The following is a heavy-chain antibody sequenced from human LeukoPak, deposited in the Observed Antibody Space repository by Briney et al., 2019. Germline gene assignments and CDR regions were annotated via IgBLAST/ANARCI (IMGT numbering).Heavy chain of an antibody. Sequence: PGGSLRLSCAASGFTFSSYAMSWVRQAPGKGLEWVSGISGSGGRTYYADSVKGRFTISRDNSKNTLSLQMNSLRAEDTAVYYCAKGSGDSSGYYYDYYYYYMDVWGKGTTVTVSS. CDR2: ISGSGGRT. CDR1: GFTFSSYA. D-gene: IGHD3-22*01. J-gene: IGHJ6*03. CDR3: AKGSGDSSGYYYDYYYYYMDV. V-gene: IGHV3-23*01.